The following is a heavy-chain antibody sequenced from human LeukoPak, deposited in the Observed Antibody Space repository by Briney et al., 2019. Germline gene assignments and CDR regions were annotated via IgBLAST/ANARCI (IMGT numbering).Heavy chain of an antibody. V-gene: IGHV3-21*01. J-gene: IGHJ4*02. CDR2: ISSSSGYI. CDR3: ARDSRTFGGVMGDY. Sequence: PGGSLRLSCAASGFTFSSYSMNWVRQAPGKGLEWVSSISSSSGYIYYADSVKGRFTVSRDNAKNSLYLQMNSLRAEDTAVYYCARDSRTFGGVMGDYWGQGTLVTVSS. D-gene: IGHD3-16*01. CDR1: GFTFSSYS.